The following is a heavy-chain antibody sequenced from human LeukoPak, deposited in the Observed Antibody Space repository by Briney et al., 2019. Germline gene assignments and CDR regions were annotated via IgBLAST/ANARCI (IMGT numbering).Heavy chain of an antibody. CDR3: ASPTKWELPFDDAFDI. CDR1: GYTFTGYY. D-gene: IGHD1-26*01. J-gene: IGHJ3*02. CDR2: INPNSGGT. V-gene: IGHV1-2*02. Sequence: ASVKVSCKASGYTFTGYYMHWVRQAPGQGLEWMRWINPNSGGTNYAQKFQGRVTMTRDTSISTAYMELSRLRSDDTAVYYCASPTKWELPFDDAFDIWGQGTMVTVSS.